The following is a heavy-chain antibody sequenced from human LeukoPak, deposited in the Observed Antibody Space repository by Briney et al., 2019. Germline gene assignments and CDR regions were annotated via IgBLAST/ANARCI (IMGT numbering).Heavy chain of an antibody. J-gene: IGHJ6*03. CDR1: GGSISSGSYY. CDR3: ARDLYYAEYTDV. D-gene: IGHD2-8*01. V-gene: IGHV4-61*02. CDR2: IYATGST. Sequence: SQTLSLTCTVSGGSISSGSYYWSWIRQPAGKGLEWIGRIYATGSTYYNPSLQSRVTMSLDTSKNQFSLKLSSVTAADTAVYYCARDLYYAEYTDVWGKGTTVTVSS.